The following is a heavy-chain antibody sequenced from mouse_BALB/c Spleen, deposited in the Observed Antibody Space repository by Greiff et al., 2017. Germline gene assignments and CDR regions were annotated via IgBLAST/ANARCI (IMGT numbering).Heavy chain of an antibody. J-gene: IGHJ4*01. CDR3: AREVRRAMDY. D-gene: IGHD2-14*01. V-gene: IGHV5-15*02. CDR2: ISNLAYSI. Sequence: DVKLVESGGGLVQPGGSRKLSCAASGFTFSDYGMAWVRQAPGKGPEWVAFISNLAYSIYYADTVTGRFTISRENAKNTLYLEMSSLRSEDTAMYYCAREVRRAMDYWGQGTSVTVSS. CDR1: GFTFSDYG.